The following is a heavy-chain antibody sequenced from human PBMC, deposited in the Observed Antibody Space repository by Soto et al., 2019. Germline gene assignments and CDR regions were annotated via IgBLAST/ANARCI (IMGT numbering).Heavy chain of an antibody. CDR2: INPNSGGT. D-gene: IGHD3-3*01. CDR1: GYTFTGHY. CDR3: ARKSGPLRSLDP. V-gene: IGHV1-2*02. J-gene: IGHJ5*02. Sequence: ASVKVSCKASGYTFTGHYMHWVRQAPGQGLEWMGWINPNSGGTNYAQKFQGRVTMTRDTSISTAYMELSRLRSDDTAVYYCARKSGPLRSLDPWGQGTLVTVSS.